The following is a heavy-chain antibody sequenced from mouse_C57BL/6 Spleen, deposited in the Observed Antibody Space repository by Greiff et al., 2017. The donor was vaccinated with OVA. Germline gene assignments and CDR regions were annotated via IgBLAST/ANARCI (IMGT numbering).Heavy chain of an antibody. CDR2: INYDGSST. CDR1: GFTFSDYY. V-gene: IGHV5-16*01. D-gene: IGHD3-3*01. CDR3: ARDKGGRYFDV. Sequence: EVMLVESEGGLVQPGSSMKLSCTASGFTFSDYYMAWVRQVPEKGLEWVANINYDGSSTYYLDSLKSRFIISRDNAKNILYLQMSSLKSEDTATYYCARDKGGRYFDVWGTGTTVTVSS. J-gene: IGHJ1*03.